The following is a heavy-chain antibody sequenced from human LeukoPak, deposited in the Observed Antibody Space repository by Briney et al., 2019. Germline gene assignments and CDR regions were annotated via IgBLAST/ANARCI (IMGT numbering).Heavy chain of an antibody. J-gene: IGHJ6*02. D-gene: IGHD5-24*01. CDR3: ARALGKLQPYYYYYGLDV. CDR2: RKQDGSEK. Sequence: GGSLRLSCAASGFSFSNYWMSWVRQAPGKGLEWVASRKQDGSEKYYVDSVKGRFTVSRDNGKNSLYLQMNYLRVEDTAVYYCARALGKLQPYYYYYGLDVWGQGTTVTVSS. CDR1: GFSFSNYW. V-gene: IGHV3-7*01.